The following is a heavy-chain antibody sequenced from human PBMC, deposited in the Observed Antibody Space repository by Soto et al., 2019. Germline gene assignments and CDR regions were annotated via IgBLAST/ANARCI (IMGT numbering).Heavy chain of an antibody. CDR2: IWYDGSNK. Sequence: QVQLVESGGGVVQPGRSLRLSCAASGFTFSSYGMHWVRQAPGKGLEWVAVIWYDGSNKYYADSVKGRFTISRDNSKNTLYLQMNSLRAEDTAVYCCAREGSAQRGWSGPFDYWGQGTLVTVSS. CDR3: AREGSAQRGWSGPFDY. V-gene: IGHV3-33*01. J-gene: IGHJ4*02. D-gene: IGHD6-19*01. CDR1: GFTFSSYG.